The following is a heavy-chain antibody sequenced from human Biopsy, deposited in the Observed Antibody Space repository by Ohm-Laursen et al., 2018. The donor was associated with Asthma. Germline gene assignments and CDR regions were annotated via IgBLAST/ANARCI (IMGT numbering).Heavy chain of an antibody. D-gene: IGHD1-20*01. CDR2: IDQSGYT. V-gene: IGHV4-34*01. CDR3: ARAAITGIRGWFDP. CDR1: GGSISSDY. Sequence: GTLSLTCTVSGGSISSDYWSWLRQSPGKGLEWIGEIDQSGYTNYNPSLKSRVTISADTSKNQFHLNLSSVTAAGTAVYFCARAAITGIRGWFDPWGQGTQVTVSS. J-gene: IGHJ5*02.